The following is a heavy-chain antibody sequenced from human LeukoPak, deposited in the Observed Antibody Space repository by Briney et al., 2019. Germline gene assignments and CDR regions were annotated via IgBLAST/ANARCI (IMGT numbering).Heavy chain of an antibody. CDR3: SRESGAFCPFGY. CDR1: GGSISGTNW. J-gene: IGHJ4*02. CDR2: ISLAGQT. V-gene: IGHV4/OR15-8*02. Sequence: SETLSLTCGVSGGSISGTNWWSWVRQHPGQGLEWIGEISLAGQTNYNPSLNGRVTMSLDKSSNQLSLNLTSVTAADTATYYCSRESGAFCPFGYWGQGTLVIVSS. D-gene: IGHD1-26*01.